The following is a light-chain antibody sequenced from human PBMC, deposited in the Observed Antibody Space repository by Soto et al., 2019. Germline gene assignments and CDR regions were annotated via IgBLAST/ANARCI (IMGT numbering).Light chain of an antibody. V-gene: IGKV3-11*01. CDR3: QQRSNWPPLT. CDR1: QSVGNY. Sequence: EIVLTQSPDTLSLSPGERATLSCRASQSVGNYLAWYQQKPGQAPRLLMFDVSNRATGIPARFSGSGSGTDFTLTISSLGPEDSAVYYCQQRSNWPPLTFCGGTKVEIK. J-gene: IGKJ4*01. CDR2: DVS.